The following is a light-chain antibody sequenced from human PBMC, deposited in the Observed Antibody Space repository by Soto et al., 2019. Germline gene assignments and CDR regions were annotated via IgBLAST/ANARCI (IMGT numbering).Light chain of an antibody. Sequence: EIVMTQSPATLSVSPGASATLSCRASQSVSNNLAWYQQKRGQAHRLLIYGASTRATGVPVRFSGSGSGTELTITISSLQSEDFEVYYCQQYDNWPLTFGGGTKVDIK. CDR1: QSVSNN. CDR3: QQYDNWPLT. V-gene: IGKV3-15*01. CDR2: GAS. J-gene: IGKJ4*01.